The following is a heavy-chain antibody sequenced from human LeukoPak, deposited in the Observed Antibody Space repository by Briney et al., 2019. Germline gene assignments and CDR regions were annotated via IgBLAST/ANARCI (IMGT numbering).Heavy chain of an antibody. J-gene: IGHJ3*02. Sequence: SETLSLTCTVSGYSISSGYYWGWIRQPPGKGLEWIGSIYHSGSTYYNPSLKSRVTISVDTSKNQFSLKLSSVTAADTAVYYCARDRMGLNAFDIWGQGTMVTVSS. D-gene: IGHD1-26*01. CDR1: GYSISSGYY. CDR2: IYHSGST. V-gene: IGHV4-38-2*02. CDR3: ARDRMGLNAFDI.